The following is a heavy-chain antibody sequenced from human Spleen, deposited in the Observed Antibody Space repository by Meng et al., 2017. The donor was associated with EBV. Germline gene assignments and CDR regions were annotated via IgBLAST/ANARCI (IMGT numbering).Heavy chain of an antibody. CDR2: INPNSGDT. Sequence: QGQTVPSGAQVKKPGASVKVSCKASGYTFTDYYMHWVRQAPGQGLEWMGRINPNSGDTDYAQKFQGRVTMTRDTSISTAYMELSRLRSDDTALYYCARDEMTTGFDYWGQGTLVTVSS. CDR3: ARDEMTTGFDY. CDR1: GYTFTDYY. V-gene: IGHV1-2*06. D-gene: IGHD4-17*01. J-gene: IGHJ4*02.